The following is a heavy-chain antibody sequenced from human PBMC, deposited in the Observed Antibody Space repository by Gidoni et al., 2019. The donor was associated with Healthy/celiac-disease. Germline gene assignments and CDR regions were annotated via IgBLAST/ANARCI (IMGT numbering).Heavy chain of an antibody. J-gene: IGHJ6*02. Sequence: QVQLVQSGAEVKKPGASVKVSCKASGYTFTSYDINWVRQATGQGLEWMGWMNPNSGNTGYAQKFQGRVTMTRNTSISTAYMELSSLRSEDTAVYYCARSERGSGWSWAYYYYGMDVWGQGTTVTVSS. CDR3: ARSERGSGWSWAYYYYGMDV. D-gene: IGHD6-19*01. CDR1: GYTFTSYD. CDR2: MNPNSGNT. V-gene: IGHV1-8*01.